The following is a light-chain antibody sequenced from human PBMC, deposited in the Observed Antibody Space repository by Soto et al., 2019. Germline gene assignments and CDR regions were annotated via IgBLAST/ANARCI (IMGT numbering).Light chain of an antibody. CDR3: QTWGTGPQVV. CDR2: LNSDGSH. Sequence: QPVLTQSPSASASLGASVKLTCTLSSGHSSYAIAWHQQQPEKGPRYLMKLNSDGSHSKGDGIPDRFSGSSSGPERYLTISSLQSEDEADYYCQTWGTGPQVVFGGGTKLTVL. J-gene: IGLJ2*01. CDR1: SGHSSYA. V-gene: IGLV4-69*01.